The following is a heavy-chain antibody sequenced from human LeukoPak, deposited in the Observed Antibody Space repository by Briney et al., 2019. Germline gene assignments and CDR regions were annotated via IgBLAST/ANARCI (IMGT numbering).Heavy chain of an antibody. CDR2: INHSGST. Sequence: PSETLSLTCAVYGGSFSGYYWSWIRQPPGKGLEWIGEINHSGSTNYNPSLKSRVTISVDTSKNQFSLKLSSVTAADTAVYCCARGLAPRYNWNYYYYYMDVWGKGTTVTVSS. D-gene: IGHD1-20*01. V-gene: IGHV4-34*01. J-gene: IGHJ6*03. CDR3: ARGLAPRYNWNYYYYYMDV. CDR1: GGSFSGYY.